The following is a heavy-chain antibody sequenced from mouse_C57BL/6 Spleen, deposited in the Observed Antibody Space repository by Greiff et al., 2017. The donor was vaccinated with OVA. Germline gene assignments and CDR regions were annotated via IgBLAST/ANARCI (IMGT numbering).Heavy chain of an antibody. V-gene: IGHV5-6*01. D-gene: IGHD3-2*02. J-gene: IGHJ4*01. CDR1: GFTFSSYG. CDR2: ISSGGSYT. Sequence: EVHLVESGGDLVKPGGSLKLSCAASGFTFSSYGMSWVRQTPDKRLEWVATISSGGSYTYYPDSVKGRFTISRDNAKNTLYLQMSSLKSEDTAMYYCARHLRLREYYAMDYWGQGTSVTVSS. CDR3: ARHLRLREYYAMDY.